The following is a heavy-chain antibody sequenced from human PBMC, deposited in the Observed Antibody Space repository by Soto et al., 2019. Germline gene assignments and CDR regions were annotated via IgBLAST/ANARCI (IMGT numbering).Heavy chain of an antibody. V-gene: IGHV1-3*01. CDR3: VRRHVSATGIDWFDP. J-gene: IGHJ5*02. CDR1: GYTFTSYG. D-gene: IGHD6-13*01. CDR2: INAANGDT. Sequence: ASVKVSCKASGYTFTSYGIHWVRQAPGQRIEWMGWINAANGDTKYSPKFQGRVTITRDTSASTAYMERSSLRSEDTAGYYCVRRHVSATGIDWFDPWGQGTLVTVSS.